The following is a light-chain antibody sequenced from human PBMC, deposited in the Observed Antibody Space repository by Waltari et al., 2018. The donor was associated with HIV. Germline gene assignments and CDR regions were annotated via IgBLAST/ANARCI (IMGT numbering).Light chain of an antibody. Sequence: EIVLTQSPGTLSLSPGERATLSCRASQSVSSSYLAWYQQKPGQAPRLLIYGASSRATGIPDRFSGSGSGTDFTLTISRLAPEDVAVYYCQQYGSSRTFGQGTKLEIK. V-gene: IGKV3-20*01. CDR1: QSVSSSY. CDR3: QQYGSSRT. J-gene: IGKJ2*01. CDR2: GAS.